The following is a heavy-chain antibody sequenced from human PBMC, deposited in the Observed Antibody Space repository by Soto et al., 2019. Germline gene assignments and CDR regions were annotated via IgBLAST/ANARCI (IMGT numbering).Heavy chain of an antibody. CDR2: ISYSGTT. Sequence: PSETLSLTCTVSGGSISGGNYYWSWIRQPPGKGLEWIGFISYSGTTHYSASLRSRVSISVDTSKNQFSLDLSSVTAADTAVYYCATMGTPVTGLYYFDYWGQGTLVTVS. CDR1: GGSISGGNYY. V-gene: IGHV4-30-4*01. D-gene: IGHD4-17*01. J-gene: IGHJ4*02. CDR3: ATMGTPVTGLYYFDY.